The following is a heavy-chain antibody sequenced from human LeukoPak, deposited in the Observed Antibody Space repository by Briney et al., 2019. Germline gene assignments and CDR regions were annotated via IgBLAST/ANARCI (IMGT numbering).Heavy chain of an antibody. J-gene: IGHJ5*02. CDR1: GGSISSGGYY. V-gene: IGHV4-31*03. D-gene: IGHD3-22*01. Sequence: SETQSLTCTVSGGSISSGGYYWSWIRQHPGKGLEWIGYIYYSGSTYYNPSLKSRVTISVDTSKNQFSLKLSSVTAADTAVYYCARGTYYYDSSGYWDWFDPWGQGTLVTVSS. CDR3: ARGTYYYDSSGYWDWFDP. CDR2: IYYSGST.